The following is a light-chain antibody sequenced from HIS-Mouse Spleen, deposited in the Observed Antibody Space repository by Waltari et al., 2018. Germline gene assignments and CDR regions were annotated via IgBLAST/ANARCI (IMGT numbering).Light chain of an antibody. CDR3: QSYDSSNWV. CDR1: SGSIASNY. CDR2: EDN. Sequence: NFMLTQPHPVSESPGKTVTISCTGSSGSIASNYVQWYQQRPGSAPSTVSYEDNQRPPGVPVRFSGSMDSSYNCASLTISGLKTEDEADYYCQSYDSSNWVFGGGTKLTVL. J-gene: IGLJ3*02. V-gene: IGLV6-57*02.